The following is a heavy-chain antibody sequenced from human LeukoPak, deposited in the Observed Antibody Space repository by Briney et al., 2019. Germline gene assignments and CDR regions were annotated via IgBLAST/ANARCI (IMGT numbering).Heavy chain of an antibody. CDR2: ISGSGGST. Sequence: GGSLRLSCAASGFTFSSYAMSWVRQAPGKGLEWVSAISGSGGSTYYADSVKGRFTISRDNSKNTLYLQMNSLRAEDTAVHYCAKDIVGANTEDYWGQGTLVTVSS. CDR1: GFTFSSYA. V-gene: IGHV3-23*01. D-gene: IGHD1-26*01. CDR3: AKDIVGANTEDY. J-gene: IGHJ4*02.